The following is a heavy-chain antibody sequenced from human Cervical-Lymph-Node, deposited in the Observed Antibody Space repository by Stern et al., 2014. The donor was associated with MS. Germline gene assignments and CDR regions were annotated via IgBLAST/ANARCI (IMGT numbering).Heavy chain of an antibody. Sequence: EVQLVQSGGGLVKPGESLRLSCDASGFTFSHYSINWVRQAPGKGLEWISSISNNSTHTYYADSVEARFTISRASAKDSVSLHMVSLRAEDTAVYYCARARVGDYARSPHLDSWGQGTLVTVSS. V-gene: IGHV3-21*01. D-gene: IGHD4-17*01. J-gene: IGHJ4*02. CDR3: ARARVGDYARSPHLDS. CDR2: ISNNSTHT. CDR1: GFTFSHYS.